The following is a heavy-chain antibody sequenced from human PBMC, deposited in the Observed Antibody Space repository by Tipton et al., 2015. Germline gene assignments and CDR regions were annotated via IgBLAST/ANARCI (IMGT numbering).Heavy chain of an antibody. CDR3: ARENAYYYGMDV. J-gene: IGHJ6*02. V-gene: IGHV4-59*01. Sequence: LRLSCTVSGTSPSGFYWTWIRQPPGKGLEWIGYIRYSGGTNYKPSLRGRVSISLDMSKNQFSLKLRSVTAADTAMYFCARENAYYYGMDVWGQGTTVTVSS. CDR1: GTSPSGFY. CDR2: IRYSGGT. D-gene: IGHD1-1*01.